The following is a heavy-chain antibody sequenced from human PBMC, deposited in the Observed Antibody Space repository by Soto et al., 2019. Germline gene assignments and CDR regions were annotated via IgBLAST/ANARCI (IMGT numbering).Heavy chain of an antibody. Sequence: QVQLVESGGGVVQPGRSLRLSCAASGFTFSSYAMHWVRQAPGKGLEWVAVISYDGSNKYYADSVKGRFTISRDNSKNTLYLQMNSLRAEDTAVYYCARDRVPASTLHRQYYYYGMDVW. J-gene: IGHJ6*01. CDR2: ISYDGSNK. V-gene: IGHV3-30-3*01. CDR1: GFTFSSYA. D-gene: IGHD2-15*01. CDR3: ARDRVPASTLHRQYYYYGMDV.